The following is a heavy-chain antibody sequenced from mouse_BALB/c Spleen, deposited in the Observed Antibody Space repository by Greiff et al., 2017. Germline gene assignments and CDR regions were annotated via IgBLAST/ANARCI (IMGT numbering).Heavy chain of an antibody. CDR1: GFNIKDTY. Sequence: VQLQQSGAELVKPGASVKLSCTASGFNIKDTYMHWVKQRPEQGLEWIGRIDPANGNTKYDPKFQGKATITADTSSNTAYLKLSSLTSEDTAVYYCARYDGYSDYFDYWGQGTTLTVSS. V-gene: IGHV14-3*02. D-gene: IGHD2-3*01. J-gene: IGHJ2*01. CDR2: IDPANGNT. CDR3: ARYDGYSDYFDY.